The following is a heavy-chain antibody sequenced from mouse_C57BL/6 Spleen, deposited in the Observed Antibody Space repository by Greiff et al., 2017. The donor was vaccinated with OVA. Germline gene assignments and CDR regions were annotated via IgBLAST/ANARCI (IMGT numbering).Heavy chain of an antibody. V-gene: IGHV7-3*01. CDR3: ARYGPSGKYFDV. Sequence: EVQVVESGGGLVQPGGSLSLSCAASGFTFTDYYMSWVRQPPVKALEWLGFIRNKANGYTTEDSASVKGRFTISRDNYQSILYLQMNALRAEDSATYYCARYGPSGKYFDVWGTGTTVTVSS. CDR1: GFTFTDYY. J-gene: IGHJ1*03. CDR2: IRNKANGYTT. D-gene: IGHD3-1*01.